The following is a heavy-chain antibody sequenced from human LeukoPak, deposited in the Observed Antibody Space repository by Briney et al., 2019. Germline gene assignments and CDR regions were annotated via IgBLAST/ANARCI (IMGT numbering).Heavy chain of an antibody. CDR2: ISWNSGSI. D-gene: IGHD3-22*01. CDR3: AKDRDYYDSSGPLDY. V-gene: IGHV3-9*01. Sequence: GRSLRLSCAASGFTFDDYAMHWVRQGPGKGLEWVSGISWNSGSIGYADSVKGRFTISRDNAKNSLYLQMNSLRAEDTALYYCAKDRDYYDSSGPLDYWGQGTLVTVSS. CDR1: GFTFDDYA. J-gene: IGHJ4*02.